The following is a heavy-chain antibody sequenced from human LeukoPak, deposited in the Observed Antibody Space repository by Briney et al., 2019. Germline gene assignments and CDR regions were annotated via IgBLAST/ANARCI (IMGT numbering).Heavy chain of an antibody. CDR3: AREDVAVAGTVYY. J-gene: IGHJ4*02. V-gene: IGHV4-4*02. CDR2: IYHSGST. Sequence: SETLSLTCAVSGGSISSSNWWSWVRQPPGKGLEWTGEIYHSGSTNYNPSLKSRVTISVDKSKNQFSLKLSSVTAADTAVYYCAREDVAVAGTVYYWGQGTLVTVSS. D-gene: IGHD6-19*01. CDR1: GGSISSSNW.